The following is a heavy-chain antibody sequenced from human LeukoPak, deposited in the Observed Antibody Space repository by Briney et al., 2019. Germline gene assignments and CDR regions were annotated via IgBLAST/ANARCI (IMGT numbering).Heavy chain of an antibody. CDR3: ARGGYIYYGSGSHQFDP. Sequence: SETLSLICTVSGVSISSYYWSWIRQPAGKGLEWIGRIHTSGSTNYNPSLKSRVTMSVDTSKNQFSLKLSSVTAADTAVYYCARGGYIYYGSGSHQFDPWGQGTLVTVSS. CDR1: GVSISSYY. D-gene: IGHD3-10*01. CDR2: IHTSGST. J-gene: IGHJ5*02. V-gene: IGHV4-4*07.